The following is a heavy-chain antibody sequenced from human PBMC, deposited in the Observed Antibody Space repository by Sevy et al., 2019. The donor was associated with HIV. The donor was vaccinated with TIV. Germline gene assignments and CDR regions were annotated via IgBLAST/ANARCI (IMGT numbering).Heavy chain of an antibody. CDR3: AKDYLPYYDILTGYDY. D-gene: IGHD3-9*01. Sequence: GGSLRLSCAASGFTFSSYGMHWVRQAPGKGLEWVAVIWYDGSNKYYADSVKGRFTISRDNSKNTLYLQMNSLRAEDTAVYYCAKDYLPYYDILTGYDYWGQGTLVTVSS. CDR1: GFTFSSYG. CDR2: IWYDGSNK. V-gene: IGHV3-33*06. J-gene: IGHJ4*02.